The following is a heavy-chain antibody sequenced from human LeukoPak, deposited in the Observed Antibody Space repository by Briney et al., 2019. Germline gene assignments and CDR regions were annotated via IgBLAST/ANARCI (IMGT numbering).Heavy chain of an antibody. V-gene: IGHV4-39*01. CDR2: IYYRQSI. Sequence: SETLSLTCTVSGGSISSSNYYWGWIRQPPGKGLEWIGSIYYRQSIYYNPSLKSRVTISVDTSKNQFSLKLSSVTAADTAVYYCARHPVIWPQYPSWGQGTLVTVSS. CDR3: ARHPVIWPQYPS. CDR1: GGSISSSNYY. J-gene: IGHJ5*02. D-gene: IGHD5-24*01.